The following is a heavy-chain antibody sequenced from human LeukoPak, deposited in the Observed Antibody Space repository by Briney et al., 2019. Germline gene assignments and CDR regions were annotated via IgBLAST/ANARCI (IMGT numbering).Heavy chain of an antibody. Sequence: GGSLRLSRAASVFTVSSNYMSWVRQTPGKGLEWVSVIYSGGSTYYADSVQGRFTISRDKSKNTLYLQMKSLRAEDTAVYYCARGTYYYFWSGYYHDDFDIWGQGTMVTVSS. CDR1: VFTVSSNY. CDR3: ARGTYYYFWSGYYHDDFDI. V-gene: IGHV3-53*01. D-gene: IGHD3-3*01. CDR2: IYSGGST. J-gene: IGHJ3*02.